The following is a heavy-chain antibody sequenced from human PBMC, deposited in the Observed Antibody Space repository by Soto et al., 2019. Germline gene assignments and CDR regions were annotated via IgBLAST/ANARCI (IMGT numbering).Heavy chain of an antibody. D-gene: IGHD6-13*01. CDR3: ARGRPRTTGYSASWYRGFDY. Sequence: ASVKVSCKASGYTFTNYYIHWVRQAPGQGPEWMGIINPSGGSTSYAQSFQGRVTMTGDTSTSTVYMDLTSLRSDDTAVYYCARGRPRTTGYSASWYRGFDYWGQGTLVTVSS. CDR1: GYTFTNYY. J-gene: IGHJ4*02. CDR2: INPSGGST. V-gene: IGHV1-46*01.